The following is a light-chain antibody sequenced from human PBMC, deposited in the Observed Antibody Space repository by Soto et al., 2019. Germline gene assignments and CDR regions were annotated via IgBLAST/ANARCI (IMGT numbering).Light chain of an antibody. V-gene: IGLV2-14*01. J-gene: IGLJ1*01. CDR3: SAYTSSVAIHV. CDR2: EVS. CDR1: STDVDTYNY. Sequence: QSVLTQPASVSGSPGQSITISCTGTSTDVDTYNYISWYQQHPGKAPKLMIYEVSNRPSGISTRFSGSKSGNTASLTISGLQAEAEADHYCSAYTSSVAIHVFGSGSKVTV.